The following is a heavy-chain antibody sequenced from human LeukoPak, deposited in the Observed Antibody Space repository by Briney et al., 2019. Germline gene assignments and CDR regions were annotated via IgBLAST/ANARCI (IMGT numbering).Heavy chain of an antibody. D-gene: IGHD2-21*02. V-gene: IGHV3-48*03. CDR1: GFTFSSYE. J-gene: IGHJ6*03. CDR3: ARDHCQERDCNHYYYYMDV. Sequence: GGSLRLSCAASGFTFSSYEMNWVRQAPGKGLEWVSYISSSGSTIYYADSVKGRFTISRDNAKSSLYLQMNSLRAEDTAVYYCARDHCQERDCNHYYYYMDVWGKGTTVTVSS. CDR2: ISSSGSTI.